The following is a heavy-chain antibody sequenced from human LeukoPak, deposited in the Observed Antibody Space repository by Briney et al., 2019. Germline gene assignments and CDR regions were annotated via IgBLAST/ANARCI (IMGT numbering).Heavy chain of an antibody. CDR3: AKDIVVVAATVAGFDY. CDR1: GFTFSSYA. J-gene: IGHJ4*02. D-gene: IGHD2-15*01. CDR2: ISRSGSST. Sequence: PGGSLRLSCAVSGFTFSSYAVSWVRQAPGKGLEWVSAISRSGSSTYYADSVKGRFTISRDNSKNTLYLQMNSQRAEDTAVYYCAKDIVVVAATVAGFDYWGQGTLVTVSS. V-gene: IGHV3-23*01.